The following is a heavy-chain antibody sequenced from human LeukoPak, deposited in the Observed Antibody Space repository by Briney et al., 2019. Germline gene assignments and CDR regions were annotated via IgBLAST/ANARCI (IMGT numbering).Heavy chain of an antibody. Sequence: GASVKVSCKASGYTFTGYYMHWVRQAPGQGLEWMGWINPNSGGTNYAQKFQGRVTMTRDTSISTAYMELSRLRSEDTAVYYCARGGIGYCSSTSCYDTGYWGQGTLVTVSS. CDR3: ARGGIGYCSSTSCYDTGY. CDR1: GYTFTGYY. J-gene: IGHJ4*02. CDR2: INPNSGGT. V-gene: IGHV1-2*02. D-gene: IGHD2-2*01.